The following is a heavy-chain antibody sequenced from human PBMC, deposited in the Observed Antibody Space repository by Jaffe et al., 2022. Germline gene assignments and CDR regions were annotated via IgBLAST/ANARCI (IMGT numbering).Heavy chain of an antibody. CDR3: ARDRLGENDFWSGYLFDY. D-gene: IGHD3-3*01. V-gene: IGHV1-69*01. CDR2: IIPIFGTA. CDR1: GGTFSSYA. Sequence: QVQLVQSGAEVKKPGSSVKVSCKASGGTFSSYAISWVRQAPGQGLEWMGGIIPIFGTANYAQKFQGRVTITADESTSTAYMELSSLRSEDTAVYYCARDRLGENDFWSGYLFDYWGQGTLVTVSS. J-gene: IGHJ4*02.